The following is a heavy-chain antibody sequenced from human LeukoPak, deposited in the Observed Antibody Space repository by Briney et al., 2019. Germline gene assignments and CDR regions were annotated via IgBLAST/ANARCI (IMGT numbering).Heavy chain of an antibody. V-gene: IGHV4-34*01. D-gene: IGHD3-22*01. CDR3: ARDDPRGYYDSSGYHVD. J-gene: IGHJ4*02. Sequence: PSETLSLTCAVYGGSFSGYYWSWIRQPPGKGLEWIGEINHSGSTNYNPSLKSRVTISVDTSKNQFSLKLSSVTAADTAVYYCARDDPRGYYDSSGYHVDWGQGTLVTVSS. CDR2: INHSGST. CDR1: GGSFSGYY.